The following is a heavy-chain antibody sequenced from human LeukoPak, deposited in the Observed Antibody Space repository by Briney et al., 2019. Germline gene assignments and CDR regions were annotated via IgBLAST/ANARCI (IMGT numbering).Heavy chain of an antibody. CDR2: IYHSGST. CDR3: ARLAYVDTAMVTLNWFDP. CDR1: GFIFSNYW. Sequence: GSLRLSCAASGFIFSNYWMSWVRQAPGKGLEWIGEIYHSGSTNYNPSLKSRVTISVDKSKNQFSLKLSSVTAADTAVYYCARLAYVDTAMVTLNWFDPWGQGTLVTVSS. V-gene: IGHV4-4*02. D-gene: IGHD5-18*01. J-gene: IGHJ5*02.